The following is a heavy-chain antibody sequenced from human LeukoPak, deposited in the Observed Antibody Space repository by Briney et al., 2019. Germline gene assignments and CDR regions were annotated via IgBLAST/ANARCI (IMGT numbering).Heavy chain of an antibody. Sequence: GASVKVSCKASGYTFTGYYMHWVRQAPGQGLEWMGWINPNSGGTNYAQKFQGRVTMTRDTSISPAYMELRRLRSDDPAVYYCASTPALGYCSGGSCYSWGQGTLVTVSS. CDR1: GYTFTGYY. CDR3: ASTPALGYCSGGSCYS. CDR2: INPNSGGT. J-gene: IGHJ4*02. D-gene: IGHD2-15*01. V-gene: IGHV1-2*02.